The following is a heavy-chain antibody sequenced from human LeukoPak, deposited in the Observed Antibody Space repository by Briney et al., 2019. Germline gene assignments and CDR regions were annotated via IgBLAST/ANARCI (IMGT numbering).Heavy chain of an antibody. J-gene: IGHJ4*02. D-gene: IGHD1-26*01. CDR1: GYSISSGYH. V-gene: IGHV4-38-2*02. Sequence: SETLSLTCTVSGYSISSGYHWGWIRQPAGKGLEWIGRIYSSGSTNYNPSLKSRVTISLDTYKNQFSLKLSSVTAADTAVYYWAREGRWQLVDYWGQGTLVTVSS. CDR2: IYSSGST. CDR3: AREGRWQLVDY.